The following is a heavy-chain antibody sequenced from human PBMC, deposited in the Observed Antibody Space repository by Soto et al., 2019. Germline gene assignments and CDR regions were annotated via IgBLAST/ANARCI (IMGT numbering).Heavy chain of an antibody. D-gene: IGHD2-21*01. CDR3: AKDRLVVIALGYYFDY. CDR1: GFTFSSYA. J-gene: IGHJ4*02. V-gene: IGHV3-23*01. Sequence: GGSLRLSCAASGFTFSSYAMSWVRQAPGKGLEWVSAISGSGGSTYYADSVKGRFTISRDNSKNTLYLQMNSLRAKDTAVYYCAKDRLVVIALGYYFDYWGQGTLVTVSS. CDR2: ISGSGGST.